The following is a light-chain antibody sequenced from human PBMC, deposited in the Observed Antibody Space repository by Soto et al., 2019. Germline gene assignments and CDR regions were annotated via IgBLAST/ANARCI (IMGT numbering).Light chain of an antibody. J-gene: IGKJ4*01. CDR2: AAS. CDR1: QGISSY. V-gene: IGKV1-9*01. Sequence: DTQLTQSPSFLSASVGDRVTITCRASQGISSYLAWYLQKPGKAPKLLIYAASTLQSGVPSRFSGSGSGTEFTLTISSLQPEDFATYYCQQLNSYPLTFCGGTKVEIK. CDR3: QQLNSYPLT.